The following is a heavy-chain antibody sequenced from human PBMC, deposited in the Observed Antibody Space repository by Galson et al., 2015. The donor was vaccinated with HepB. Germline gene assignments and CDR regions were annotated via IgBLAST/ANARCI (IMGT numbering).Heavy chain of an antibody. V-gene: IGHV1-18*01. CDR2: ISAYNGNT. CDR1: GYIFSIYG. J-gene: IGHJ3*01. D-gene: IGHD1-14*01. CDR3: ARAGDAFDF. Sequence: SVKVSCKASGYIFSIYGIAWVRQAPGQGLEWVGWISAYNGNTNYAQRFQDRVTVTTDTSTSTAYMELRSLKSDDTAVYFCARAGDAFDFWGQGTMVTVSS.